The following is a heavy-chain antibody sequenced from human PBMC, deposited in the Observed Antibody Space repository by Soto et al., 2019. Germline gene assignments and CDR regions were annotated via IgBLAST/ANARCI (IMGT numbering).Heavy chain of an antibody. CDR2: IIPIFGTA. J-gene: IGHJ6*02. CDR3: ARIFMGDYDSSGYYYYYYYGMDV. V-gene: IGHV1-69*13. Sequence: SVKVSCKASGGTFSSYAISWVRQAPGQGLEWMGGIIPIFGTANYAQKIQGRVTITADESTSTAYMELSSLRSEDTVVYFCARIFMGDYDSSGYYYYYYYGMDVWGQGTTVTVSS. CDR1: GGTFSSYA. D-gene: IGHD3-22*01.